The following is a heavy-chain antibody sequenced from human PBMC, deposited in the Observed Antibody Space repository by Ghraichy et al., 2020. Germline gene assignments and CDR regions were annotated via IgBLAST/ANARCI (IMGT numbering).Heavy chain of an antibody. CDR3: ARGGPIYGDFPHFDY. CDR1: GFTFSDYY. Sequence: GESLNISCAASGFTFSDYYMSWIRQAPGKGLEWVSYISSSGSTIYYADSVKGRFTISRDNAKNSLYLQMNSLRAEDTAVYYCARGGPIYGDFPHFDYWGQGTLVTVSS. J-gene: IGHJ4*02. CDR2: ISSSGSTI. D-gene: IGHD4-17*01. V-gene: IGHV3-11*01.